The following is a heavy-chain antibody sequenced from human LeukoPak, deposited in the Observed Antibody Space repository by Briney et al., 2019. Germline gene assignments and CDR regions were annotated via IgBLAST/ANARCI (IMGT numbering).Heavy chain of an antibody. Sequence: GGSLRLCCAASGFTFSYYALSWVRQAPGKGLEWVSGISGSGGATYYADSVKGRFTISRDNSKNTLYVQMNSLRAEDTAVYYCAKDAYYGSGSPYYFDYWGQGTLVTVSS. D-gene: IGHD3-10*01. J-gene: IGHJ4*02. CDR3: AKDAYYGSGSPYYFDY. CDR1: GFTFSYYA. V-gene: IGHV3-23*01. CDR2: ISGSGGAT.